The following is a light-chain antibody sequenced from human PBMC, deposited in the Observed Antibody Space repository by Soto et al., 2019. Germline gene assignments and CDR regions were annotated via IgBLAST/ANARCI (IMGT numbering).Light chain of an antibody. CDR2: SVS. Sequence: DIQLTQSPSSLSASVGDRVTITCRTSQSVRTYLNWYQQKPGKAPNLLIYSVSNLQSGVPSRFSGSGSGTDFTLTITSLQPEDFVTYYCQQSFSTPWTFGQGTKVEL. V-gene: IGKV1-39*01. J-gene: IGKJ1*01. CDR3: QQSFSTPWT. CDR1: QSVRTY.